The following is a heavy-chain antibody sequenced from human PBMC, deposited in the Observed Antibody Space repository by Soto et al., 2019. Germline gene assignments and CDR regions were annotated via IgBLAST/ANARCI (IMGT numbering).Heavy chain of an antibody. V-gene: IGHV3-21*01. CDR3: VREYYGTSGYPNTFDM. J-gene: IGHJ3*02. D-gene: IGHD3-22*01. CDR2: IGSRTSDI. CDR1: GFTISRHT. Sequence: GGSLRLSCAASGFTISRHTMNWVRQAPGKGLEWVSFIGSRTSDIYYADSVKGRFTISRDNAKNSLYLDLTRLRAEDTAVYFCVREYYGTSGYPNTFDMWGQGPMVTVSS.